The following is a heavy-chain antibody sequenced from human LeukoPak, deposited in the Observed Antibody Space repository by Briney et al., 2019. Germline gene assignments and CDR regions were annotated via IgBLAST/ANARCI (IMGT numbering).Heavy chain of an antibody. CDR1: GGSISSSSYY. CDR3: ARDLRGSLN. V-gene: IGHV4-39*07. Sequence: SETLSLTCTVSGGSISSSSYYWGWIRQPPGKGLEWIGSIYYSGSTYYNPSLKSRVTISVDTSKNQFSLKLSSVTAADTAVYYCARDLRGSLNWGQGTLVTVSS. D-gene: IGHD6-25*01. J-gene: IGHJ4*02. CDR2: IYYSGST.